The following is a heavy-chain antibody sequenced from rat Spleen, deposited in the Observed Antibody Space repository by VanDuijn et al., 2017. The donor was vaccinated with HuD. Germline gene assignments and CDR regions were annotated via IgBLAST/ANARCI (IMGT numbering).Heavy chain of an antibody. V-gene: IGHV2S12*01. CDR2: ISGGGST. Sequence: QVQLKESGPGLVQPSQTLSLTCTVSGFSLTSNGVSWVRQPPGKGLEWIAAISGGGSTYYNSTLKSRLSISRDTSKSQLFLKMNSLQTEDTATYYCARDPYSRPFDYWGQGVMVTVSS. D-gene: IGHD1-2*01. CDR3: ARDPYSRPFDY. J-gene: IGHJ2*01. CDR1: GFSLTSNG.